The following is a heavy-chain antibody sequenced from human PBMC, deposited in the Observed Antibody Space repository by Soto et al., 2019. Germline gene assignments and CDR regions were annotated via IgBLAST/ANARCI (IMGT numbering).Heavy chain of an antibody. J-gene: IGHJ6*02. CDR2: ISADNGNT. D-gene: IGHD2-2*01. Sequence: GASVKVSCKASGYTFTSYGISWVRQAPGQGLEWMGWISADNGNTNYAQKLQGRVTMTTDTSTSTAYMELRSLRSDDTAVYYCARGRYCKSTISYVDIMDVWGQGTTVTGSS. V-gene: IGHV1-18*01. CDR3: ARGRYCKSTISYVDIMDV. CDR1: GYTFTSYG.